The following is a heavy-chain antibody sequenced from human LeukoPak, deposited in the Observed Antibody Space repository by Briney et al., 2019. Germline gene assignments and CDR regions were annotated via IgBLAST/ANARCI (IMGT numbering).Heavy chain of an antibody. V-gene: IGHV3-23*01. D-gene: IGHD3-22*01. Sequence: GGSLRLSCAASGFTFSSYAMSWVRQAPGKGLEWVSAISGSGGSTYYADSVKGRFTISRDNSKNTLYLQMNSLRAEDTAVYYCAKTPGYYDSSGYYYIYWYFDLWGRGTLVTVSS. CDR2: ISGSGGST. CDR1: GFTFSSYA. CDR3: AKTPGYYDSSGYYYIYWYFDL. J-gene: IGHJ2*01.